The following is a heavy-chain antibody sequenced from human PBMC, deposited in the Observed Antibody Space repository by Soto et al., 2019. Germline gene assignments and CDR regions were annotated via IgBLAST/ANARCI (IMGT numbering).Heavy chain of an antibody. J-gene: IGHJ4*02. CDR2: ISSSSSTI. Sequence: EVQLMESGGGLVQPGGSLRLSCAASGFTFSSFSMHWVRKAPGKGLEWVSYISSSSSTIYYADSVRGRFTISRDNAKNSLYLQMNSLRDEDTAVFYCARDAHMCSGGTCLDYWCEGTQVTVSS. CDR3: ARDAHMCSGGTCLDY. D-gene: IGHD2-15*01. V-gene: IGHV3-48*02. CDR1: GFTFSSFS.